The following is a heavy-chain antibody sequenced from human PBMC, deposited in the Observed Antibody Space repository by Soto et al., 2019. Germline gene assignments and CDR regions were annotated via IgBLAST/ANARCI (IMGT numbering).Heavy chain of an antibody. CDR3: ARDAAGSGWFS. CDR1: GFSFSDNW. D-gene: IGHD6-19*01. Sequence: PGGSLRLSCGVYGFSFSDNWMSWVRQAPGKGPEWVANINKDGGEQHYVASVRGRFTISRDNAKNSLYLQMNSLRVEDTAVYYCARDAAGSGWFSWGQGTLVTVSS. CDR2: INKDGGEQ. J-gene: IGHJ5*02. V-gene: IGHV3-7*03.